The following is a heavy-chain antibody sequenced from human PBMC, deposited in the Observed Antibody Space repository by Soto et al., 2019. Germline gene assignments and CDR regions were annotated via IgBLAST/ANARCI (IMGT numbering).Heavy chain of an antibody. CDR3: ARAPTARRVNDGDY. J-gene: IGHJ4*02. CDR1: GGTFSSYT. CDR2: IIPILGIA. D-gene: IGHD5-18*01. Sequence: ASVKVSCKASGGTFSSYTISWVRQAPGQGLEWMGRIIPILGIANYAQKFQGRVTITADKSTSTAYMELSSLRSEDTAVYYCARAPTARRVNDGDYWGQGTLVTVSS. V-gene: IGHV1-69*02.